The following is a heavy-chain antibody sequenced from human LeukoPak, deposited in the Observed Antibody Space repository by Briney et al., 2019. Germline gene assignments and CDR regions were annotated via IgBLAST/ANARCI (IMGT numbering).Heavy chain of an antibody. J-gene: IGHJ4*02. CDR1: GGSISSGGYY. CDR2: IYYSGST. D-gene: IGHD3-3*01. CDR3: ASLAYDLWSGYFDAPYGLGN. Sequence: SETLSLTCTVSGGSISSGGYYWSWIRQHPGKGLEWIGYIYYSGSTYYNPSLKSRVTISVDTSKNQFSLKLSSVTAADTAVYYCASLAYDLWSGYFDAPYGLGNWGQGTLVTVSS. V-gene: IGHV4-31*03.